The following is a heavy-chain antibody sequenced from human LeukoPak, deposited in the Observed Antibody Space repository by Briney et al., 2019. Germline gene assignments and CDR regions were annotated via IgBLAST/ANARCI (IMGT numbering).Heavy chain of an antibody. CDR1: GGSISSYY. CDR3: PRSDVHILPTISHYYVDV. D-gene: IGHD5-12*01. J-gene: IGHJ6*03. V-gene: IGHV4-59*08. Sequence: SETLSLTCTVSGGSISSYYWSWIRQPPGKALEWIGYIYYSGSTSYNPSLKSRLTISLDTSKNQFSLKLSSVTAADTAVYYCPRSDVHILPTISHYYVDVWGKGTTVTVSS. CDR2: IYYSGST.